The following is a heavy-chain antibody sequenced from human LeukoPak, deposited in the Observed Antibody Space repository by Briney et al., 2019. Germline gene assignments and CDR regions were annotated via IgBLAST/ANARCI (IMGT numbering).Heavy chain of an antibody. CDR1: GGTFSSYA. J-gene: IGHJ4*02. CDR3: ARGGYNWNSTFDY. D-gene: IGHD1-7*01. CDR2: IIPILGIA. V-gene: IGHV1-69*04. Sequence: SVKVSCKASGGTFSSYAISWVRQAPGQGLEWMGRIIPILGIANYAQKFQGRVTITADKSTSTAYMELSSLRSEDTAVYHCARGGYNWNSTFDYWGQGTLVTVSS.